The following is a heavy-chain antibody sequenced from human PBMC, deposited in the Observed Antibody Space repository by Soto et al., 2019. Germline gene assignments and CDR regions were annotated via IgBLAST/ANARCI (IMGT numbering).Heavy chain of an antibody. Sequence: SGTLSLTCTVSGASISSSNYYWGWVRQPPGKGLEWIASIYFSGRTHYNPSLQSRITVSIDSSKNLFSLRLTSVTAADTALYSCASRRCNGGACPYYFESWG. J-gene: IGHJ5*01. CDR1: GASISSSNYY. D-gene: IGHD2-8*02. CDR3: ASRRCNGGACPYYFES. CDR2: IYFSGRT. V-gene: IGHV4-39*02.